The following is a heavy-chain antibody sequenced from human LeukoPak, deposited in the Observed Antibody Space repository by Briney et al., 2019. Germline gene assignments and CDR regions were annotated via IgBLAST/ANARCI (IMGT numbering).Heavy chain of an antibody. J-gene: IGHJ4*02. D-gene: IGHD3-10*01. CDR2: INPSGGIT. Sequence: ASVKLSCNASGYTFTIYYMHWMRQAPPQGIELMGIINPSGGITSCAQKFQGRVTMTRDTSTSTVYMELHNLRSEDTAVYYCAREGVGYSLFDYWGQGTLVTVSS. CDR1: GYTFTIYY. CDR3: AREGVGYSLFDY. V-gene: IGHV1-46*01.